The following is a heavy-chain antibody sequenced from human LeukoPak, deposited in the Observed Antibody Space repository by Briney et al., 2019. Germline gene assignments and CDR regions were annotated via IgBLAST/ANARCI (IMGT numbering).Heavy chain of an antibody. V-gene: IGHV4-4*02. Sequence: PSETLSLTCGVSGGSISSSNWWSWVRQPPGKGLEWIGEIYHSGSTNYNPSLKSRVTISLDTSKNQFSLKLSSVTAADTAVYYCARVSSSLLIDWGQRTLVTVSS. D-gene: IGHD6-6*01. J-gene: IGHJ4*02. CDR3: ARVSSSLLID. CDR1: GGSISSSNW. CDR2: IYHSGST.